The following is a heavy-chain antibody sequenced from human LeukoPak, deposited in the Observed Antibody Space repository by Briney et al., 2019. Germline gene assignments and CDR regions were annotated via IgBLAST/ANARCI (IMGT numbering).Heavy chain of an antibody. CDR2: TYYRSKWYD. Sequence: SQTLSLICAISGDSVSSNSAAWSWIRQSPSRGLEWLGRTYYRSKWYDDYAVSVKSRITINPDTSKNQFSLQLNSVTPEDTAVYYCARDQYRVFDHWGQGTLVTVSS. V-gene: IGHV6-1*01. D-gene: IGHD1-1*01. CDR1: GDSVSSNSAA. J-gene: IGHJ4*02. CDR3: ARDQYRVFDH.